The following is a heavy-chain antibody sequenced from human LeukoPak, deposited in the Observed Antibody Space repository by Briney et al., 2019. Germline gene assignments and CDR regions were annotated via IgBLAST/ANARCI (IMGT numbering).Heavy chain of an antibody. CDR3: AREPAYGSGSYPLDY. CDR1: GFTFSNNW. J-gene: IGHJ4*02. Sequence: GGSLRLSCAASGFTFSNNWMFWVRQAPGKGLEWVANIEYDGREKYYVDSVRGRFTISRDNAKNSLYLQMNSLRAEDTAVYYCAREPAYGSGSYPLDYWGQGTLVTVSS. V-gene: IGHV3-7*01. CDR2: IEYDGREK. D-gene: IGHD3-10*01.